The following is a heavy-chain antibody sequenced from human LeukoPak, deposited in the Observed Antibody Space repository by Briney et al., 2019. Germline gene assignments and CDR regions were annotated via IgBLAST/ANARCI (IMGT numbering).Heavy chain of an antibody. J-gene: IGHJ3*02. Sequence: GSSVKVSCKASGGIFRSYANSWVRQAPGRGLEWMGGIIPIFGTANYAQKFQGRVTTTTDESTSTAYMELSSLRSEDTAVYYCASPPPTVRWKDAFDIWGQGKMVTVSS. V-gene: IGHV1-69*05. CDR3: ASPPPTVRWKDAFDI. CDR2: IIPIFGTA. D-gene: IGHD4-11*01. CDR1: GGIFRSYA.